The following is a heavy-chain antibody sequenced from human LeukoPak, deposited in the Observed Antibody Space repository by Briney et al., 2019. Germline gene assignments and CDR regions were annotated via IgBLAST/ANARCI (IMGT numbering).Heavy chain of an antibody. J-gene: IGHJ6*03. CDR3: ARGLNGTTWYYYYYYYMDV. D-gene: IGHD1-7*01. CDR1: GYTFTSYG. CDR2: MNPNSGNT. Sequence: ASVKVSCKASGYTFTSYGISWVRQATGQGLEWMGWMNPNSGNTGYAQKFQGRVTMTRNTSISTAHMELSSLRSEDTAVYYCARGLNGTTWYYYYYYYMDVWGKGTTVTVSS. V-gene: IGHV1-8*02.